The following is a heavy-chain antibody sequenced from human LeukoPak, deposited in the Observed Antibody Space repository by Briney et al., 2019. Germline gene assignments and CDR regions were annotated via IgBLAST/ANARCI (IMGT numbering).Heavy chain of an antibody. V-gene: IGHV4-4*07. CDR2: IHPSGST. J-gene: IGHJ4*02. CDR3: ARGPPPDFDY. CDR1: GDSITSYY. Sequence: SETLSLTCTVSGDSITSYYWSWIRQPAGKGLEWIGRIHPSGSTNYNPSLKSRVTLSVDTSKNQFSLKLSSVTAADTAVYYCARGPPPDFDYWGRGTLVTVSS.